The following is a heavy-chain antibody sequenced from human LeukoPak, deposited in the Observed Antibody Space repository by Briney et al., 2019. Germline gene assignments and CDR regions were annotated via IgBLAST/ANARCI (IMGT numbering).Heavy chain of an antibody. CDR1: GFTFSSYA. J-gene: IGHJ3*02. V-gene: IGHV3-23*01. CDR2: ISGSGGST. Sequence: GGSLRLSCAASGFTFSSYAMSWVRQAPGKGLEWVSAISGSGGSTYYADSVKGRFTISRDNSKNTLYLQMNSLRAEDTAVYYCAKVRITMTYPPPPMGAFDIWGQGTMVTVSS. D-gene: IGHD3-22*01. CDR3: AKVRITMTYPPPPMGAFDI.